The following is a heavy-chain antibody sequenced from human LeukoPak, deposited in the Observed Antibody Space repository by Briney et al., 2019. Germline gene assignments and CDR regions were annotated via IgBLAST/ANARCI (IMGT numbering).Heavy chain of an antibody. CDR1: GFTVSSNY. D-gene: IGHD1-26*01. V-gene: IGHV3-21*01. CDR2: ISSSSSYI. CDR3: ARDMRWSQKGDY. J-gene: IGHJ4*02. Sequence: GGSLRLSCAASGFTVSSNYMNWVRQAPGKGLEWVSSISSSSSYIYYADSVKGRFTISRDNAKNSLYLQMNSLRAEDTAVYYCARDMRWSQKGDYWGQGTLVTVSS.